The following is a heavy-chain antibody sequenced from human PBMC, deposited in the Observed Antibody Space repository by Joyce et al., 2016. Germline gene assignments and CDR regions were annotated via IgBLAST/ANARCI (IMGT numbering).Heavy chain of an antibody. D-gene: IGHD6-6*01. CDR2: ISGSGGST. CDR1: GFTFSSYA. V-gene: IGHV3-23*01. J-gene: IGHJ4*02. CDR3: AKDTYPFEYSSSADDY. Sequence: EVQLLESGGGLVQPGGSLRLSCAASGFTFSSYAMSWVRQAPGKGLEWVSAISGSGGSTYYADSVKGRFTISRDNSKNTLYLQMNSLRAEDTAVYYCAKDTYPFEYSSSADDYWGQGTLVTVSS.